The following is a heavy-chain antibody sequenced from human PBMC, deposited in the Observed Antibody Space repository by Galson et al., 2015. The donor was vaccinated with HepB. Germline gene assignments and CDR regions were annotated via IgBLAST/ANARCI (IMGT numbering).Heavy chain of an antibody. CDR1: GFTFSSYG. CDR3: AKDRGGSSWYYYYGMDV. J-gene: IGHJ6*02. Sequence: SLRLSCAASGFTFSSYGMHWVRQAPGKGLEWVAVISYDGSNKYYADSVKGRFTIFRDNSKNTLYLQMNSLRAEDTAVYYCAKDRGGSSWYYYYGMDVWGQGTTVTVSS. V-gene: IGHV3-30*18. CDR2: ISYDGSNK. D-gene: IGHD6-13*01.